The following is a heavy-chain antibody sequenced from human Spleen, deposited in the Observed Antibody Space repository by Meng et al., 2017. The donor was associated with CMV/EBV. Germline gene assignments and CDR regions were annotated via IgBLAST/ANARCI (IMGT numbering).Heavy chain of an antibody. D-gene: IGHD1-26*01. CDR3: ASGLWDLLRGAFDI. V-gene: IGHV3-7*01. J-gene: IGHJ3*02. Sequence: GESLKISCAASGFTFSSYWMSWVRQAPGKGLEWVANIKQDGSEKYYVDSVEGRFSTFRDNAKNSLYLQMKSLRAEDTAVYYCASGLWDLLRGAFDIWGQGTMVTVSS. CDR2: IKQDGSEK. CDR1: GFTFSSYW.